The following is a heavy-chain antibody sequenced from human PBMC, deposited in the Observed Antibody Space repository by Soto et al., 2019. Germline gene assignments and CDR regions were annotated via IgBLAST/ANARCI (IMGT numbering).Heavy chain of an antibody. J-gene: IGHJ4*02. CDR2: ISHPGRT. V-gene: IGHV4-59*01. D-gene: IGHD4-17*01. Sequence: WTWIRQSPGKGLEWIGQISHPGRTKYNPSHESRVTISVDTSTKQFSLKLTSVTAADTALYYCARDDTTGLFDFWGQGTLVTVSS. CDR3: ARDDTTGLFDF.